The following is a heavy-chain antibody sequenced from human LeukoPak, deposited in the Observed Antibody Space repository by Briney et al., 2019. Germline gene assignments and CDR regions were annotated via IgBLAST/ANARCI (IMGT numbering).Heavy chain of an antibody. Sequence: SVKVSCKASGGTFSSYAISWVRQASGQGLEWMGGIIPIFGTANYAQKFQGRVTITADESTTTAYMELSSLRSEDTAVYYCARGSYYYDRSGYYNWFDPWGQGTLVTVSS. V-gene: IGHV1-69*13. CDR1: GGTFSSYA. J-gene: IGHJ5*02. D-gene: IGHD3-22*01. CDR2: IIPIFGTA. CDR3: ARGSYYYDRSGYYNWFDP.